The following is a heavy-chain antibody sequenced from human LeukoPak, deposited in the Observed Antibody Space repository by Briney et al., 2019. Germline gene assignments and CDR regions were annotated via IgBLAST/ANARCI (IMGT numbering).Heavy chain of an antibody. CDR2: ISSSGSTI. V-gene: IGHV3-48*03. CDR3: ARDGGGQQLIVFDY. CDR1: GFTFSSYE. D-gene: IGHD6-13*01. Sequence: GGSLRLSCAASGFTFSSYEMNWVRQAPGKGLEWVSYISSSGSTIYYADSVKGRFTISRDNAKNSLYLQMNGLRAEDTAVYYCARDGGGQQLIVFDYWGQGTLVTVSS. J-gene: IGHJ4*02.